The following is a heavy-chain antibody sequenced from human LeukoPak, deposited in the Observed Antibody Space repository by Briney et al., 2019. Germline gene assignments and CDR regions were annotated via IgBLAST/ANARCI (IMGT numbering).Heavy chain of an antibody. CDR2: INPTGTST. CDR1: GYPFTSYN. D-gene: IGHD5-12*01. CDR3: AIDGGYSAYE. J-gene: IGHJ4*02. V-gene: IGHV1-46*01. Sequence: GASVKVSFKASGYPFTSYNMHWGRQAPGQGVEWRGIINPTGTSTKYAQKFQGRVTMTGDTSTRTVYMELGSLRSEDTAVYYCAIDGGYSAYEWGQGTLVTVSS.